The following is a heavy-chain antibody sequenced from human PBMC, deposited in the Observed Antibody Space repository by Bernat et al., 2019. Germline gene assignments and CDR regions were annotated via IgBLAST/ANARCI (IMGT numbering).Heavy chain of an antibody. J-gene: IGHJ4*02. CDR2: IRSKANNYAT. CDR3: TRHWPDLPGDFDY. CDR1: GFTFSESA. Sequence: EVQLVESGGGLVQPGGSLKLSCAASGFTFSESAIHWVRQASGKGLEWIGRIRSKANNYATAYAPSVKGRFTFSRDDSENTAYLQMNSLKIEDTAVYYCTRHWPDLPGDFDYWGQGALVTVSS. D-gene: IGHD1-14*01. V-gene: IGHV3-73*02.